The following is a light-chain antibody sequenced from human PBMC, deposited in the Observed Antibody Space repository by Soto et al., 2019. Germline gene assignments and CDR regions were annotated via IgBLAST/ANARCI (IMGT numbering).Light chain of an antibody. J-gene: IGLJ3*02. Sequence: QSALTQSASVSGSPGQSITISCTGTSSDVGGYNYVSWYQQHPGKAPKLIIYDDSNRPSGVSTRFSGSKSGNTASLTISGLQAEDEADYSCGSYTSTNSWVFGGGTKVTVL. CDR3: GSYTSTNSWV. CDR1: SSDVGGYNY. V-gene: IGLV2-14*01. CDR2: DDS.